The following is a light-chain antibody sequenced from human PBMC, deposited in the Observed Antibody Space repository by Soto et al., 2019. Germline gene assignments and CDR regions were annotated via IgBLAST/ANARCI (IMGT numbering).Light chain of an antibody. CDR2: LAS. CDR1: QGISNS. J-gene: IGKJ1*01. CDR3: QQLIRFPTK. V-gene: IGKV1-9*01. Sequence: IQLTQSPSSLSASFGDRVTITCRASQGISNSLAWYQQKPGKAPKLLMYLASTLQSGVPARFSGSGSGTNFTLTISSLQPEDFATYYCQQLIRFPTKFGQGTKVDI.